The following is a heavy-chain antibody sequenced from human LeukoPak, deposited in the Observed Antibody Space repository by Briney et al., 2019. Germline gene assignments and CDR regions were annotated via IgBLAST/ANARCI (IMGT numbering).Heavy chain of an antibody. D-gene: IGHD2-15*01. CDR1: GYTFISYA. V-gene: IGHV1-2*02. Sequence: GASVKVSCKASGYTFISYAMNWVRQAPGQGLEWMGWINPNSGGTNYAQKFQGRVTMTRDTSISTAYMELSRLRSDDTAVYYCARAGISPLGFDYWGQGTLVTVSS. CDR3: ARAGISPLGFDY. CDR2: INPNSGGT. J-gene: IGHJ4*02.